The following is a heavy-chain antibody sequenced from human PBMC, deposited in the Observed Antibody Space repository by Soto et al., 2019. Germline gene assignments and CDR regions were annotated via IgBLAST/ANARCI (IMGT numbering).Heavy chain of an antibody. CDR1: GFTFSSYA. D-gene: IGHD3-10*01. V-gene: IGHV3-23*01. CDR3: AKGGRITMVRWFDP. Sequence: GGSLRLSCAASGFTFSSYAMSWVRQAPGKGLGWVSAISGSGGSTYYADSVKGRFTISRDNSKNTLYLQMNSLRAEDTAVYYCAKGGRITMVRWFDPWGQGTLVTVSS. CDR2: ISGSGGST. J-gene: IGHJ5*02.